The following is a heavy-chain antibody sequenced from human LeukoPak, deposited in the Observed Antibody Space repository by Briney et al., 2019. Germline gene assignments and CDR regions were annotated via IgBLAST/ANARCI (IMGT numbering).Heavy chain of an antibody. CDR1: GYTFTSYY. J-gene: IGHJ4*02. Sequence: ASVKVSCKASGYTFTSYYMHWVRQAPGQGLEWMGLINPTGGSTGYAQKFQGRVTMTRDMSTSTDYMELSSLRSEDTAIYYCARDRSPYYYDSSGYSSGYWGQGTLVTVSS. D-gene: IGHD3-22*01. V-gene: IGHV1-46*01. CDR2: INPTGGST. CDR3: ARDRSPYYYDSSGYSSGY.